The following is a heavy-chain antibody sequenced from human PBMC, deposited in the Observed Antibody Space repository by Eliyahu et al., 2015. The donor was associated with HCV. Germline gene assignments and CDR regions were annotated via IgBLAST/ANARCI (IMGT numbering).Heavy chain of an antibody. Sequence: QVTLRESGPALVKPTQTLILTCTFSGFSLSTGGMSVSWIRQPPGKALEWLARIDWDDDKYYSTSLKTRLTISKDTSKNQVVLTVTNMDPVDTATYYCARIRGVAAAGTGTGGMDVWGQGTTVTVSS. D-gene: IGHD6-13*01. CDR1: GFSLSTGGMS. J-gene: IGHJ6*02. CDR2: IDWDDDK. V-gene: IGHV2-70*15. CDR3: ARIRGVAAAGTGTGGMDV.